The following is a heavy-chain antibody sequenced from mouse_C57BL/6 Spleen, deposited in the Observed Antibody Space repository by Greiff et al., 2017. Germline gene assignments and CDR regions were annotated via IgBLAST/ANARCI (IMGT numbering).Heavy chain of an antibody. J-gene: IGHJ2*01. CDR3: ERRGGYSNPYFDY. CDR1: GFTFSDYG. CDR2: ISSGSSTI. V-gene: IGHV5-17*01. D-gene: IGHD2-5*01. Sequence: EVKLMESGGGLVKPGGSLKLSCAASGFTFSDYGMHWVRQAPEKGLEWVAYISSGSSTIYYADTVKGRFTISRDNAKNTLFLQMTSLRSEDTAMYYCERRGGYSNPYFDYWGQGTTHTVSS.